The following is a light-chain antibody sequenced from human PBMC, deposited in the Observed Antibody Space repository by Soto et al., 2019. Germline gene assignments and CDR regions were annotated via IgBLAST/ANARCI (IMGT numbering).Light chain of an antibody. J-gene: IGLJ1*01. CDR3: SSYATGGSYV. Sequence: LTQPASVSGSPGQSIAISCTGTSSDVGGSNSVSWYQQHPGKAPKLLIYDVSNRPSGVSNRFSGSKSDNTASLTISGLQAEDEADYYCSSYATGGSYVFGTGTKVTVL. V-gene: IGLV2-14*01. CDR2: DVS. CDR1: SSDVGGSNS.